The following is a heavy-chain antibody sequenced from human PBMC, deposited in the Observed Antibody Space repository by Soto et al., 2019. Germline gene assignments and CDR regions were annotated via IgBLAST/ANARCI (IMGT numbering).Heavy chain of an antibody. Sequence: SGPTRVNPTQTLTLTCTFSGFSLSTSGMCVSWIRQPPGKALEWLALIDWDDDKYYSTSLKTRLTISKDTSKNQVVLTMTNMDPVDTATYYCARIRSSGYGYYYGMDVWGQGTTVTVSS. V-gene: IGHV2-70*01. CDR1: GFSLSTSGMC. D-gene: IGHD5-12*01. J-gene: IGHJ6*02. CDR3: ARIRSSGYGYYYGMDV. CDR2: IDWDDDK.